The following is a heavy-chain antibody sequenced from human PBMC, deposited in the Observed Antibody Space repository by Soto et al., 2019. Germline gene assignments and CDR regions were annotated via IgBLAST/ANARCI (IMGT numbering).Heavy chain of an antibody. CDR3: ARVGGGLASLGYYGMDV. CDR2: INPNSGGT. CDR1: GYTFIGYY. J-gene: IGHJ6*02. V-gene: IGHV1-2*04. D-gene: IGHD3-10*01. Sequence: ASVKVSCKASGYTFIGYYIHWVRQAPGQGLEWMGWINPNSGGTNYAQRFQGWVTMTRDRSISTAYLELSRLKSDDTAVYYCARVGGGLASLGYYGMDVWGQGTTVTVSS.